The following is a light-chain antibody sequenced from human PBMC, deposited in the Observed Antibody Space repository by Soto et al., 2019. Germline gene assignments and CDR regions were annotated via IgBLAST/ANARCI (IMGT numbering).Light chain of an antibody. CDR3: SSYTSTNTLV. CDR2: DVT. Sequence: QSALTQPASVSGSPGQSITISRTGTRSDVGGYNFVSWYQQHPGKVPKLLIYDVTHRPSGVSNRFSASKSANTASLTISGLQAEDEADYYYSSYTSTNTLVFGGGTKVTVL. CDR1: RSDVGGYNF. J-gene: IGLJ2*01. V-gene: IGLV2-14*01.